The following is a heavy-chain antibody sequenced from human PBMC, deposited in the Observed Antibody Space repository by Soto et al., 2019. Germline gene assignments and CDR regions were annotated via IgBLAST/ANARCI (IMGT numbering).Heavy chain of an antibody. Sequence: QVQLVQSGAEVRKPGASVKVSCKASGYTFTTYGISLVRQAPGPGLEGMGWISGYNGHTKYAQKFQGRVTMTTDTSTSTVYLDMRSLRSDDTAVYYCAREGEMPYYYYGLDVWGQGTTFTVSS. CDR2: ISGYNGHT. CDR3: AREGEMPYYYYGLDV. J-gene: IGHJ6*02. D-gene: IGHD3-16*01. V-gene: IGHV1-18*01. CDR1: GYTFTTYG.